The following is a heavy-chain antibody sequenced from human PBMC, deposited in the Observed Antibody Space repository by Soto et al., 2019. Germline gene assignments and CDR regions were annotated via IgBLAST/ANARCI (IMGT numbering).Heavy chain of an antibody. CDR3: ARVGISSWLRFFDY. V-gene: IGHV4-39*01. Sequence: QLQLQESGPGLVKPSETLSLTCTVSGGSISSSSYYWGWIRQPPGKGLEWIGSIYYSGSTYYNPSLNSRVNISVDTSKYQFPLKLSSVTAADKAVYYCARVGISSWLRFFDYWGQGTLVTVYS. D-gene: IGHD6-13*01. CDR1: GGSISSSSYY. J-gene: IGHJ4*02. CDR2: IYYSGST.